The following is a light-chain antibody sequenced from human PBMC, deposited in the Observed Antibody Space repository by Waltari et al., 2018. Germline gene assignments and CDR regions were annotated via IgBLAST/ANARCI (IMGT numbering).Light chain of an antibody. V-gene: IGLV2-14*03. Sequence: QSALTQPASVSGSPGQSIIISCPGTSSDVGGNNHVYWFLHHPGEAPKLMIHDVNERPSGVSSRFSGSKSGNTASLTISGLQAEDEAIYYCNSYTSGRTWVFGGGTRLTVL. CDR1: SSDVGGNNH. CDR2: DVN. CDR3: NSYTSGRTWV. J-gene: IGLJ3*02.